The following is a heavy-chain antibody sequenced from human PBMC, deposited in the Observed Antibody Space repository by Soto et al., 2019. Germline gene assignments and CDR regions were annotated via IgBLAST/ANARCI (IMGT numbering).Heavy chain of an antibody. CDR3: ARYQLRFLEWLSHFDY. CDR1: GYTFTSYG. Sequence: GASVKVSCKASGYTFTSYGISWVRQAPGQGLEWMGWISAYNGNTNYAQKLQGRVTMTTDTSTSTAYMELRSLRSDDTAVYYCARYQLRFLEWLSHFDYWGQGTLVTVS. V-gene: IGHV1-18*01. D-gene: IGHD3-3*01. J-gene: IGHJ4*02. CDR2: ISAYNGNT.